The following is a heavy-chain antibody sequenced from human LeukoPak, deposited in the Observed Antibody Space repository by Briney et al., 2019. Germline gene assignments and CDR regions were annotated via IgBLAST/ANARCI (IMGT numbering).Heavy chain of an antibody. Sequence: GGSLRLSCAASGFSFTNYAMSWVRQAPARGPEWLSIMKGGGETFYAASVKGRLTLSRDDSRNTVYLQLNNLRVDDTAVYYCASFPTPPRYYYYYMDVWGKGTTVTVSS. J-gene: IGHJ6*03. D-gene: IGHD2-15*01. CDR2: MKGGGET. V-gene: IGHV3-23*01. CDR1: GFSFTNYA. CDR3: ASFPTPPRYYYYYMDV.